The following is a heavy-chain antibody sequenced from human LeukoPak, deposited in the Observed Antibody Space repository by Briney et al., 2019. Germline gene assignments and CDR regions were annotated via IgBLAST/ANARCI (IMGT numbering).Heavy chain of an antibody. CDR2: ITGNGATT. V-gene: IGHV3-23*01. CDR1: GFTFNNYA. Sequence: GGSLRLSCAASGFTFNNYAMSWVRQTPGKGLEWVSSITGNGATTYYSDSVKGRFTISRDNSRNTLSLQMSSLRVEDTAVYYCAKERRRVDTEMVRSYYFENWGQGTLVTVSS. CDR3: AKERRRVDTEMVRSYYFEN. J-gene: IGHJ4*02. D-gene: IGHD5-18*01.